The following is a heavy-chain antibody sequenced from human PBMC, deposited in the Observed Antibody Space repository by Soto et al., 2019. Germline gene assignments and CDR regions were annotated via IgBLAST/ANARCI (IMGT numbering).Heavy chain of an antibody. CDR3: ARDLTTGGFDP. CDR1: GYTFTSYY. CDR2: INPSGGST. D-gene: IGHD1-1*01. J-gene: IGHJ5*02. Sequence: QVQLVQSGAEVKKPGASVKVSCKASGYTFTSYYMHWVRQAPGQGLEWMGIINPSGGSTSYAQKCQGXXTXTXVTSTSTVYMELSSLRSEDTAVYYCARDLTTGGFDPWGQGTLVTVSS. V-gene: IGHV1-46*01.